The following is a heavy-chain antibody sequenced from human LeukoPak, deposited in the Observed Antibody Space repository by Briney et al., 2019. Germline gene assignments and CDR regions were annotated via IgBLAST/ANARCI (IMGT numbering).Heavy chain of an antibody. CDR3: ARDTSEFDDSSGYLHYYYYMDV. CDR2: IKQDGSEK. Sequence: GGSLRLSCAASGFTFSSYWMSWVRQAPGKGLEWVANIKQDGSEKCYVDSVKGRFTISRDNAKNSLYLQMNSLRAEDTAVYYCARDTSEFDDSSGYLHYYYYMDVWGKGTTVTVSS. V-gene: IGHV3-7*01. D-gene: IGHD3-22*01. J-gene: IGHJ6*03. CDR1: GFTFSSYW.